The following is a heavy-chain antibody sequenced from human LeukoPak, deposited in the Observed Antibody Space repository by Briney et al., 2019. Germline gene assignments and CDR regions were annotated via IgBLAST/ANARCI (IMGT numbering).Heavy chain of an antibody. CDR2: IYYSGST. Sequence: PSETLSLTCTVSGGSISSYYWSWVRQPPGKGLEWIGYIYYSGSTNYNPSLKSRVTISVDTSKNQFSLKLSSVTAADTAVYYCARAVSMTMNWFDPWGQGTLVTVSS. J-gene: IGHJ5*02. CDR3: ARAVSMTMNWFDP. V-gene: IGHV4-59*01. CDR1: GGSISSYY. D-gene: IGHD5/OR15-5a*01.